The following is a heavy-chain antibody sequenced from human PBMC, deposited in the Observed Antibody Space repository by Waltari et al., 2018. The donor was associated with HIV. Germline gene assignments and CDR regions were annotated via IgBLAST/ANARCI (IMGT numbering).Heavy chain of an antibody. CDR2: LNTTGTYI. D-gene: IGHD1-1*01. Sequence: QVQLVESGGGLVKPGGSLRLSCAASGFSFRDYYMTCIRPVTGQELEWLSYLNTTGTYIYYADALKGRFTISRDNTKNSLYLQINSLRRGDTAFYYGARESHPRRAYWYFDLWGRGTLVTVSS. J-gene: IGHJ2*01. CDR1: GFSFRDYY. V-gene: IGHV3-11*04. CDR3: ARESHPRRAYWYFDL.